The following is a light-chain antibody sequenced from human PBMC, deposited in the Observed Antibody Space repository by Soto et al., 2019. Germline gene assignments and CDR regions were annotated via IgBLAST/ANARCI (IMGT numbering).Light chain of an antibody. CDR1: QSVSNNY. J-gene: IGKJ1*01. Sequence: IVLTQSPGTLSLSPGERATLSCRASQSVSNNYLAWYQQKPGQAPRLLIYGASNRATGIPDRFIGSGSGTEFTLTISRLEPEDFAVDDCRQYGSSGTFGQGTKVDIK. V-gene: IGKV3-20*01. CDR3: RQYGSSGT. CDR2: GAS.